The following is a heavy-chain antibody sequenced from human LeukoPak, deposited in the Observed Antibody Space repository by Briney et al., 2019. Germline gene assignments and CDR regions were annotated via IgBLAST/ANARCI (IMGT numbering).Heavy chain of an antibody. Sequence: PSETLSLTCTVSGGSFTSYYWGWIRQPAGKGPEWIGRIYTSGSTDYNPSLRSRVTISVDKFRNQFSLRLSSVTAADTAVYYCARFYCSGGSCHCDYWGQGTLVTVSS. CDR2: IYTSGST. V-gene: IGHV4-4*07. J-gene: IGHJ4*02. CDR1: GGSFTSYY. D-gene: IGHD2-15*01. CDR3: ARFYCSGGSCHCDY.